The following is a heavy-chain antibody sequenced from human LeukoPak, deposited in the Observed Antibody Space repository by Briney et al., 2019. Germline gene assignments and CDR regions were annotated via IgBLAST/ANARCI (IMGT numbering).Heavy chain of an antibody. CDR1: GYTFTGYY. CDR2: INPNSGGT. Sequence: GASVKVSCKASGYTFTGYYMHWVRQAPGQGLEWMGWINPNSGGTNYAQKFQGRVTMTRDTSISTAYMELSRLRSDDTAVYYCARDRSGSLVVWFDPWGQGTLVTVSS. CDR3: ARDRSGSLVVWFDP. D-gene: IGHD2-8*02. J-gene: IGHJ5*02. V-gene: IGHV1-2*02.